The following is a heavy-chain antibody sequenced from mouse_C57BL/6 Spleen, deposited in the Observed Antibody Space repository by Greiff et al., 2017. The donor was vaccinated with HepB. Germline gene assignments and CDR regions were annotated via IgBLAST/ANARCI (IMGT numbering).Heavy chain of an antibody. Sequence: QVHVKQPGAELVKPGASVKLSCKASGYTFTSYWMQWVKQRPGQGLEWIGEIDPSDSYTNYNQKFKGKATLTVDTSSSTAYMQLSSLTSEDSAVYYCASYGRGYFDVWGTGTTVTVSS. CDR2: IDPSDSYT. CDR1: GYTFTSYW. CDR3: ASYGRGYFDV. V-gene: IGHV1-50*01. D-gene: IGHD1-1*01. J-gene: IGHJ1*03.